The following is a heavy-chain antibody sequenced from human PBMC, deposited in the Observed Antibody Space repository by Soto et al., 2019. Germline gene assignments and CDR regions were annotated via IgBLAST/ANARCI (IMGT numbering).Heavy chain of an antibody. Sequence: QVQLRESGPGLVKPSQTLSLPCTVSGGSINSGGYYWNWIRQHPGKGLEWIGYMYYSGSTYYNPSPRSRVIRSAETSENHFSLTLSSVTAADTAVYFCARGYRQSGYSSSWVFDYWGQGTLVNVAS. CDR3: ARGYRQSGYSSSWVFDY. D-gene: IGHD6-13*01. V-gene: IGHV4-31*03. CDR2: MYYSGST. J-gene: IGHJ4*02. CDR1: GGSINSGGYY.